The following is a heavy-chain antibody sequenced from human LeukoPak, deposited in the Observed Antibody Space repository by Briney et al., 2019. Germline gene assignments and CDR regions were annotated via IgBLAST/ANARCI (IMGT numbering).Heavy chain of an antibody. CDR2: VSGSSDAT. D-gene: IGHD5-24*01. CDR3: AKVNWDGYNYFDC. Sequence: GGSLRPSCAASGFTFSSYAMSWVRQAPGKGLEWVSVVSGSSDATYYAASVKGRFTISRDNSKNTLYLQMNSLRAEDTAVYYCAKVNWDGYNYFDCWGQGTLVTVSS. V-gene: IGHV3-23*01. CDR1: GFTFSSYA. J-gene: IGHJ4*02.